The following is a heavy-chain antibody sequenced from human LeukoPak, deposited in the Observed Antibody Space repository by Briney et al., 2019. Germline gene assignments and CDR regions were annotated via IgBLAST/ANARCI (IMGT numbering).Heavy chain of an antibody. CDR2: ITSDGSGT. Sequence: GGSLRLSCAASGFTFNNYFMHWVRQAPGKGLVWVSRITSDGSGTNYTDSVKGRFTISRDNAKNTLYLQMNSLRVEDTAVYYCVNLGYCTTSSCQPWGQGTLVTVSS. D-gene: IGHD2-2*01. J-gene: IGHJ4*02. CDR3: VNLGYCTTSSCQP. V-gene: IGHV3-74*01. CDR1: GFTFNNYF.